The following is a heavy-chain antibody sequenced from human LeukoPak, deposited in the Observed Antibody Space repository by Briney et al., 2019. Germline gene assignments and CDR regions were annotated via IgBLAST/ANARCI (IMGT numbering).Heavy chain of an antibody. V-gene: IGHV3-7*01. CDR3: ARAQSGFWSGYCFDY. Sequence: GGSLRLSCAASGFTFSTSWMTWVRQAPGKGLEWVANIKQDGSEKYYVDSVKGRFAVSRDNAKNSLYLRMNSLRAEDTAVYYCARAQSGFWSGYCFDYWGQGTLVTVSS. CDR2: IKQDGSEK. D-gene: IGHD3-3*01. J-gene: IGHJ4*02. CDR1: GFTFSTSW.